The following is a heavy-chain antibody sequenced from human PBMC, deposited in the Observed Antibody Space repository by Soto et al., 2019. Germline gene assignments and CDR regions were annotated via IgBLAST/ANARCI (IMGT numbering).Heavy chain of an antibody. Sequence: GGSLRLSCAASGFTFSSYGMHWVRQAPGKGLEWVSYISSSSSTIYYADSVKGRFTISRDNAKNSLYLQMNSLRAEDTAVYYCARVSHSSSSRWFDPWGQGTLVTVSS. CDR2: ISSSSSTI. J-gene: IGHJ5*02. CDR3: ARVSHSSSSRWFDP. D-gene: IGHD6-6*01. V-gene: IGHV3-48*01. CDR1: GFTFSSYG.